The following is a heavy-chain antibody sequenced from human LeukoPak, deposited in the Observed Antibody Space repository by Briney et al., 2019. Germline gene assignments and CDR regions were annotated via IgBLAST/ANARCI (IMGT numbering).Heavy chain of an antibody. Sequence: PSETLSLTCTVSGGSISSYYWSWIRQPPGKGLEWIGYIYNSGSTNYNPSLKSRVTISVDTAKNQFSLKLSSVTAADTAVYYCARGRPNSSGYPEYNWFDPWGQGTLVTVSS. CDR1: GGSISSYY. J-gene: IGHJ5*02. D-gene: IGHD3-22*01. V-gene: IGHV4-59*01. CDR2: IYNSGST. CDR3: ARGRPNSSGYPEYNWFDP.